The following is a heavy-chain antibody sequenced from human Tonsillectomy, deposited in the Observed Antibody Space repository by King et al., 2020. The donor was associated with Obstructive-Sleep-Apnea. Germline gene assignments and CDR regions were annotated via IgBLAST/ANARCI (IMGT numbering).Heavy chain of an antibody. CDR3: ARHRGVEDYGDYGDYFDY. D-gene: IGHD4-17*01. J-gene: IGHJ4*02. CDR1: GGSISNYY. CDR2: MYYSGNT. Sequence: QLQESGPGLVKPSETLSLTCTVSGGSISNYYWSWIRQPPGKGLEWIGYMYYSGNTNFNPSLKSRVTISADTSKIPFSLRLSSVTAADTAVYYCARHRGVEDYGDYGDYFDYWGQGTLVTVSS. V-gene: IGHV4-59*08.